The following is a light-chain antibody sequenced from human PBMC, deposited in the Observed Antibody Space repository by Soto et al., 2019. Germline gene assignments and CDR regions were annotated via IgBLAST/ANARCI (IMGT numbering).Light chain of an antibody. J-gene: IGLJ1*01. CDR2: VNSDGSH. CDR3: QTWGTGIRV. CDR1: SGHSNYA. Sequence: QLVLTQSPSASASLGASVKLTCTLSSGHSNYAIAWHQQQPEKGPRYLMKVNSDGSHRKGDGIPDRFSGSSSGAQRYLTISSLQSEDEADYYCQTWGTGIRVXGTGTKLTVL. V-gene: IGLV4-69*01.